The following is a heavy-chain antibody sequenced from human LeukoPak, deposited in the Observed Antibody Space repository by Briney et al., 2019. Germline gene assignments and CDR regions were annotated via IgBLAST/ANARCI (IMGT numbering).Heavy chain of an antibody. CDR3: ARAVWGYYDSSAYGDAFDI. CDR1: GGSISSDDW. J-gene: IGHJ3*02. V-gene: IGHV4-4*02. D-gene: IGHD3-22*01. CDR2: IYHSGTT. Sequence: SETLSLTCAVSGGSISSDDWWSWVRQPPGKGLEWIGEIYHSGTTNYNPSLKSRVTISVDKSKNHFSLKLSSVTAADTAVYYCARAVWGYYDSSAYGDAFDIWGQGTMVTVSS.